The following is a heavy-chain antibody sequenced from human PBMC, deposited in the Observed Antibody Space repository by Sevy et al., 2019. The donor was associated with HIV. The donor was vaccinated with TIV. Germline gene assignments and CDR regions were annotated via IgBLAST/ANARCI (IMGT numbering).Heavy chain of an antibody. CDR2: FKSKIHGGTT. J-gene: IGHJ4*02. D-gene: IGHD1-26*01. CDR1: GFIFGDYG. V-gene: IGHV3-49*04. Sequence: GSLRLSCTASGFIFGDYGMSWVRQAPGKGLEWIAFFKSKIHGGTTENAASVKGRFTISRDDSKNIVYLQMSNLKTEDTAVYYCTRWSGSQSIFHYWGQGTLVTVSS. CDR3: TRWSGSQSIFHY.